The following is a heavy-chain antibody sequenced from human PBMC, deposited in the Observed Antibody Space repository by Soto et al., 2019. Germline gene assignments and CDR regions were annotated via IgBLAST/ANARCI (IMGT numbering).Heavy chain of an antibody. CDR1: GYTFTEYD. D-gene: IGHD2-21*02. CDR3: EVTNGV. CDR2: VSPENRNA. Sequence: ASVKVSCKTSGYTFTEYDLNWVRQAPGQGLEYMGWVSPENRNAGYAPQFRGRVSMTTDTSISTAYLELTNLTYEDTAVYYCEVTNGVWGQGTRVTVSS. V-gene: IGHV1-8*01. J-gene: IGHJ4*02.